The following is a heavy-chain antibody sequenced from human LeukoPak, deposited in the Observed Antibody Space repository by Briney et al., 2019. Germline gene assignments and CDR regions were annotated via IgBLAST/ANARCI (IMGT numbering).Heavy chain of an antibody. V-gene: IGHV4-30-2*01. J-gene: IGHJ3*02. D-gene: IGHD2-15*01. CDR2: IYHSGST. CDR1: GGSISSGGYY. Sequence: PSETLSLTCTVSGGSISSGGYYWSWIRQPPGKGLEWIGYIYHSGSTYYNPSLKSRVTISVDRSKNQFSLKLSSVTAADTAVYYCARERLPHAFDIWGQGTMVTVSS. CDR3: ARERLPHAFDI.